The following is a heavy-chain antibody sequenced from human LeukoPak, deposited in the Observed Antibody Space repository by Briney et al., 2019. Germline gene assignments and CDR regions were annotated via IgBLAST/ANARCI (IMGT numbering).Heavy chain of an antibody. CDR3: ARSCRDDWNSLDY. CDR2: IYYSGST. CDR1: GGSFSGYY. J-gene: IGHJ4*02. Sequence: SETLSLTCAVYGGSFSGYYWSWIRQPPGKGLEWIGYIYYSGSTSYNPSLKSRVNISGDTSKNQFSLKLSSVTAADTAVYYCARSCRDDWNSLDYWGQGTLVTVSS. V-gene: IGHV4-34*09. D-gene: IGHD1-1*01.